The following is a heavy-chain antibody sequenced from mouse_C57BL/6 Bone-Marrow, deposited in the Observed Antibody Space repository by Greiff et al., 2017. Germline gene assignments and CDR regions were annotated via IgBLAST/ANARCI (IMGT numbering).Heavy chain of an antibody. CDR1: GYTFTSYW. J-gene: IGHJ2*01. D-gene: IGHD3-2*02. Sequence: VQLQQSGAELVRPGTSVKLSCKASGYTFTSYWMHWVKQRPGQGLEWIGVIDPSDSYTNYNQKFKGKATLTVDTSSSTAYMQLSSLTSEDSAVYYCARLRQLRLRDYWGQGTTLTVSS. CDR2: IDPSDSYT. CDR3: ARLRQLRLRDY. V-gene: IGHV1-59*01.